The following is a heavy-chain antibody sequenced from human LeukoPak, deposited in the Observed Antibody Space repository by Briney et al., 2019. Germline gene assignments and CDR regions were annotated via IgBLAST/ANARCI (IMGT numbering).Heavy chain of an antibody. D-gene: IGHD2-2*01. CDR2: IYYSGST. J-gene: IGHJ4*02. CDR3: ARAEGPYCSSTSCYSKFDY. Sequence: SEALSLTCTVSGGSVSSGSYYWSWIRQPPGKGLEWIGYIYYSGSTNYNPSLKSRVTISVDTSKNQFSLKLSSVTAADTAVHYCARAEGPYCSSTSCYSKFDYWGQGTLVTVSS. CDR1: GGSVSSGSYY. V-gene: IGHV4-61*01.